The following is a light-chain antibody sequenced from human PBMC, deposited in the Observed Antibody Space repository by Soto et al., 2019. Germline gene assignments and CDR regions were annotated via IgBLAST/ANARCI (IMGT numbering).Light chain of an antibody. CDR2: GAS. J-gene: IGKJ1*01. CDR1: QSVSSN. CDR3: QQYNNWPRT. V-gene: IGKV3-15*01. Sequence: EIVITQSPATLSVSPGERATLSCRASQSVSSNLAWYQQKPGQAHRLLIYGASTRATGIQARFSGSGSGTEFTLTIRSLQSEDFAVYYCQQYNNWPRTFGQGTKVDIK.